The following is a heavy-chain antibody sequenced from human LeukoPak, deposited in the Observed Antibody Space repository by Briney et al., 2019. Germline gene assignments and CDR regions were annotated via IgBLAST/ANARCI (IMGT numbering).Heavy chain of an antibody. CDR3: ARGTSYTVTTEKYYGMDV. J-gene: IGHJ6*02. Sequence: SSETLSLTCTVSGGSISSYYWSWIRQPPGKGLEWIGYIYYSGSTNYNPSLKSRVTISVDTSKNQFSLKLSSVTAADTAVYYCARGTSYTVTTEKYYGMDVWGQGTTVTVSS. D-gene: IGHD4-17*01. CDR2: IYYSGST. V-gene: IGHV4-59*08. CDR1: GGSISSYY.